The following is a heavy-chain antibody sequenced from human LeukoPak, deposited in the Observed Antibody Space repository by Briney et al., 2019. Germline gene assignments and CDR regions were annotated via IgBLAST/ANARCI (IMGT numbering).Heavy chain of an antibody. Sequence: PGGSLRLSCAASGFNFRSHAMHWVRQAPGKGLEWVALIWYDGGKTYYEDSMKGRVTISRDNARNTLYLQINNLRAEDTAVYYCAREPINLVVGVSYGLDVWGLGTAVTVSS. J-gene: IGHJ6*02. D-gene: IGHD2-15*01. CDR2: IWYDGGKT. CDR1: GFNFRSHA. V-gene: IGHV3-33*01. CDR3: AREPINLVVGVSYGLDV.